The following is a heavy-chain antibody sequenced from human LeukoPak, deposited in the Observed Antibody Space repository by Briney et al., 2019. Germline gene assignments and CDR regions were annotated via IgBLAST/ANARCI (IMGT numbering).Heavy chain of an antibody. CDR2: ISGSGDST. CDR1: GFTLSSYA. D-gene: IGHD4-17*01. V-gene: IGHV3-23*01. CDR3: ARVRANWFGH. Sequence: PGGSLRQSCAAHGFTLSSYAMSSVRQAPGKGLEWVSAISGSGDSTYYADSVKGRFTISRDNSKITLSLQMNSLRAEHTAVYYCARVRANWFGHWGQGTLVIVSS. J-gene: IGHJ5*02.